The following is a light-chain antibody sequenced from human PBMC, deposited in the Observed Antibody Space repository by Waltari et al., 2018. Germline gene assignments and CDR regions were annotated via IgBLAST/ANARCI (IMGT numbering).Light chain of an antibody. CDR2: GAS. Sequence: EIVLTQSPGTLSLSPGERATLPSRARQSVSSSYLAWYQQKPGLAPRVLSHGASNRATGIPDRFSGSCSGTDFALTISRLEPEDFAVYYCQQYGSSPWTFGQGTKVEIK. CDR3: QQYGSSPWT. J-gene: IGKJ1*01. V-gene: IGKV3-20*01. CDR1: QSVSSSY.